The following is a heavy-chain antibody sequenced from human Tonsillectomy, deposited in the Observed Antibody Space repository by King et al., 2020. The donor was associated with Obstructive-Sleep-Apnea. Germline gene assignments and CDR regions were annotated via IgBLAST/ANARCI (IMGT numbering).Heavy chain of an antibody. J-gene: IGHJ6*02. Sequence: VQLVESGGGLVKPGGSLRLSCAVSGITFNTYRMTWVRQAPGRGLEWISSITSSNGDMYYADSVKGRFTISRDNAKKSLFLQMNSLRVEDTAVYYCAVARNAIHDYYLGMYVWGQGTAITVS. D-gene: IGHD5-12*01. CDR2: ITSSNGDM. CDR1: GITFNTYR. CDR3: AVARNAIHDYYLGMYV. V-gene: IGHV3-21*01.